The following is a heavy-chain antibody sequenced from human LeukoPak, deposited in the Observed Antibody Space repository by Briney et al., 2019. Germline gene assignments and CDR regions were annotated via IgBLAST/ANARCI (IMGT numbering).Heavy chain of an antibody. CDR3: AKEGYCSGGDCYTYFDY. J-gene: IGHJ4*02. V-gene: IGHV3-23*01. CDR2: FSGSGGST. Sequence: GGSLRLSCAASEFPFSSFPMGWVRGAPGKGREWVSGFSGSGGSTYYADSVKGRFTISRDNSKNMLYLQMNSLRAEDTAVYYCAKEGYCSGGDCYTYFDYWGQGSLVTVSS. CDR1: EFPFSSFP. D-gene: IGHD2-15*01.